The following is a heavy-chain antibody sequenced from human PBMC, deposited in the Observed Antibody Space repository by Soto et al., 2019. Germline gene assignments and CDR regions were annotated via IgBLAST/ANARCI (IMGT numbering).Heavy chain of an antibody. CDR2: IIPIFGTA. D-gene: IGHD3-3*01. Sequence: SVKVSCKASGGTFSSYAISWVRQAPGQGLEWMGGIIPIFGTANYAQKFQGRVTITADGSTSTAYMELSSLRSEDTAVYYCATRYGEVDFWSGYYHNWFDPWGQGTLVTVSS. CDR3: ATRYGEVDFWSGYYHNWFDP. J-gene: IGHJ5*02. CDR1: GGTFSSYA. V-gene: IGHV1-69*13.